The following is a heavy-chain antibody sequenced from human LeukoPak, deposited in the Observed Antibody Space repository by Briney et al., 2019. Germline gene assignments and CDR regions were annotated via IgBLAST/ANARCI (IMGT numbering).Heavy chain of an antibody. D-gene: IGHD5-18*01. V-gene: IGHV3-30*02. CDR1: GFTFSRHG. J-gene: IGHJ4*02. CDR2: IRYDGSNE. Sequence: GGPLRLSCAASGFTFSRHGMSGVRQAPGEGGEWVAFIRYDGSNEYYADSVRGRFTISRDNSKNTLYLQMNSLRAEDTAVYYCAKLLTGGYSYGQNDCWGQGTLVTVSS. CDR3: AKLLTGGYSYGQNDC.